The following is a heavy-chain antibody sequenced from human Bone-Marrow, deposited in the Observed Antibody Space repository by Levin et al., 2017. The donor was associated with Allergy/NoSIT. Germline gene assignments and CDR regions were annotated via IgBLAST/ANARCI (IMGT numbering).Heavy chain of an antibody. Sequence: SQTLSLTCNVSGVSIHNYFWSWIRQPPGKGLEWIGYIYSTASSSYNPPLKNRVTMSIETSKNQVSLKLRSVTAADTAVYYCARAGDWESSVWYGTKDYAMEFWGQGTTVTVSS. V-gene: IGHV4-59*01. D-gene: IGHD6-19*01. J-gene: IGHJ6*02. CDR1: GVSIHNYF. CDR2: IYSTASS. CDR3: ARAGDWESSVWYGTKDYAMEF.